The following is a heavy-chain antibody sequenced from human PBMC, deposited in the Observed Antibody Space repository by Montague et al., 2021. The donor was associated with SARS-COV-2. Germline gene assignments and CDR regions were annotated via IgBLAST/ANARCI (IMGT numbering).Heavy chain of an antibody. CDR2: MYYSGST. D-gene: IGHD3-10*01. CDR1: GGSISSSNYY. Sequence: ETLSLTYTVSGGSISSSNYYWGWIRQPPGKGLEWIGNMYYSGSTYYNPSLKSRVTISIDTSKNQFSLKLSSVTAADTAVYYCARDDIVLQGVTKGMDVWGQGTTVTVSS. V-gene: IGHV4-39*07. J-gene: IGHJ6*02. CDR3: ARDDIVLQGVTKGMDV.